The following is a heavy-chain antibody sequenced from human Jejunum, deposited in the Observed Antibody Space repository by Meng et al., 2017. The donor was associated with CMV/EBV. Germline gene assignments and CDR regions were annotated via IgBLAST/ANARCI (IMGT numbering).Heavy chain of an antibody. CDR3: AARRRCRGAGCHVSYDY. D-gene: IGHD2-15*01. CDR1: APF. J-gene: IGHJ4*02. V-gene: IGHV3-72*01. Sequence: APFVAWVRRAPGVGQGLGWVAEIANNDNAYAASYGASVAGRFLISRDDSKTTVFLEMKSLKVEDTSVYYCAARRRCRGAGCHVSYDYWGQGALVTVSS. CDR2: IANNDNAYAA.